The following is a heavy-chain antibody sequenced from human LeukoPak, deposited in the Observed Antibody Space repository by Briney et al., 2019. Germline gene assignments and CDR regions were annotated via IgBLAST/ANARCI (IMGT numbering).Heavy chain of an antibody. V-gene: IGHV1-3*03. Sequence: ASVKVSCKASGYTFTSYAMHWVRQAPGQRLEWMGWINAGNGNTKYSQEFQGRVTITRDTSASTAYMELSSLRSEDMAVYYCARGSAYGDYPFDYWGQGTLVTVSS. D-gene: IGHD4-17*01. CDR2: INAGNGNT. J-gene: IGHJ4*02. CDR3: ARGSAYGDYPFDY. CDR1: GYTFTSYA.